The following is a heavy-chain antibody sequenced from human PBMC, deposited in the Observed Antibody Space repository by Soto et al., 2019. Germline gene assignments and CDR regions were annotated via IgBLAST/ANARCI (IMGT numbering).Heavy chain of an antibody. Sequence: EVHLLESGGGLVQPGGSLRLSCAASGFTFSNYAMNWVRQAPGKGLEWVSAISGSGGNTYYADSVKGRFTISRDNSKNTLYLQLNTLRAEDTAIYYCAKETSVVVEAATDYWGQGTLVTVSS. J-gene: IGHJ4*02. V-gene: IGHV3-23*01. D-gene: IGHD2-15*01. CDR3: AKETSVVVEAATDY. CDR1: GFTFSNYA. CDR2: ISGSGGNT.